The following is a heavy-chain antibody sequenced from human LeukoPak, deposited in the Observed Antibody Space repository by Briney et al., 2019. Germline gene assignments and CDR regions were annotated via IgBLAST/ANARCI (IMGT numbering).Heavy chain of an antibody. Sequence: AASVKLSCKASGGTFSSYAISWVRQAPGQGLEWMGRIIPIFGTANYAQKFQGRVTITTDESTSTAYMELSSLRSEDTAVYYCARDYLGAAALFLWGQGTLVTVSS. CDR1: GGTFSSYA. CDR3: ARDYLGAAALFL. J-gene: IGHJ4*02. D-gene: IGHD6-13*01. CDR2: IIPIFGTA. V-gene: IGHV1-69*05.